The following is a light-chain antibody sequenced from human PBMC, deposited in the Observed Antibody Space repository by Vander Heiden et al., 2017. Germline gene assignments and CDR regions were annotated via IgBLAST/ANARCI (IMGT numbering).Light chain of an antibody. J-gene: IGLJ2*01. V-gene: IGLV9-49*01. CDR3: GADHGSGSNFVSV. CDR1: SGYSNYK. Sequence: QPVLTQPPSASASLGASVTLTCTLSSGYSNYKVDWYQQRPGKGHRFVMRVGTGGIVGSKGDGIPDRFSVLGSGLNRYLTINNIQEEDESDDHCGADHGSGSNFVSVFGGGTKLTVL. CDR2: VGTGGIVG.